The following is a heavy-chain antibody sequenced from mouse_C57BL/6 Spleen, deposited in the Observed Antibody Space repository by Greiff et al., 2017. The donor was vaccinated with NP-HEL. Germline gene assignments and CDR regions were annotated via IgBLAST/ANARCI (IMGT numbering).Heavy chain of an antibody. CDR3: ARSIYYGNYPYYFDY. V-gene: IGHV1-61*01. Sequence: VQLQQPGAELVRPGSSVKLSCKASGYTFTSYWMDWVKQRPGQGLEWIGNIYPSDSYTNYNQKFKGKSTLTVDKSSSTAYMQLSSLTSEDSAVYYCARSIYYGNYPYYFDYWGQGTTLTVSS. CDR2: IYPSDSYT. J-gene: IGHJ2*01. CDR1: GYTFTSYW. D-gene: IGHD2-1*01.